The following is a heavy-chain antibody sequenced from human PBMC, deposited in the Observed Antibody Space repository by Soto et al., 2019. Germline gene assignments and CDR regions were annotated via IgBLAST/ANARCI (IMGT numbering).Heavy chain of an antibody. V-gene: IGHV3-33*01. D-gene: IGHD3-9*01. Sequence: GGSLRLSCAASGFTFSSYGMHWVRQAPGKGLEWVAVIWYDGSNKYYADSVKGRFTISRDNSKNTLYLQMNSLRAEDTAVYYCASKGTIRYFDWSLTPDYMDVWGKGTTVTVSS. CDR2: IWYDGSNK. CDR3: ASKGTIRYFDWSLTPDYMDV. CDR1: GFTFSSYG. J-gene: IGHJ6*03.